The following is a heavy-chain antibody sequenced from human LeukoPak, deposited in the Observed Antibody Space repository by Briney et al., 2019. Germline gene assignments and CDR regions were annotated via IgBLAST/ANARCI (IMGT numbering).Heavy chain of an antibody. CDR2: ISWNSGDI. J-gene: IGHJ4*02. D-gene: IGHD6-13*01. CDR3: AKDGARQQLGQGGFDY. Sequence: GGSLRLSCAASGFTFVDHVMHWVRQAPGKGLEWVSGISWNSGDIDYADSVKGRFTISRDNAKNSLYLQMNSLRAEDMALYYCAKDGARQQLGQGGFDYRGQGTLVTVSS. V-gene: IGHV3-9*03. CDR1: GFTFVDHV.